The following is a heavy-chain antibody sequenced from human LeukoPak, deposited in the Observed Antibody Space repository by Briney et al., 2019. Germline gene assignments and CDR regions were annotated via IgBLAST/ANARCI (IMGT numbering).Heavy chain of an antibody. J-gene: IGHJ5*02. CDR2: INPNSGGT. CDR1: GYTFTGYY. D-gene: IGHD6-6*01. CDR3: ARSPTDPECSSSSGNNWFDP. Sequence: ASVKVSCKASGYTFTGYYMHWVRQAPGQGLEWMGWINPNSGGTNYAQKFQGRVTMTRDTSISTAYMELSRLRSDDTAVYYCARSPTDPECSSSSGNNWFDPWGQGTLVTVSS. V-gene: IGHV1-2*02.